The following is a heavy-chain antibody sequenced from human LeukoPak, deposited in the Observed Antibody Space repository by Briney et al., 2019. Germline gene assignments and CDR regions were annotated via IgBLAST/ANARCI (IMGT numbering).Heavy chain of an antibody. J-gene: IGHJ6*03. CDR2: ISGSGGST. CDR3: ARNRLRGIRYYMDV. V-gene: IGHV3-23*01. Sequence: GGSLRLSCAASGFTFSSYAMSWVRQAPGKGLEWVSAISGSGGSTYYADSVRGRFTISRDNAKNSLYLQMNSLRAEDTAVYYCARNRLRGIRYYMDVWGKGTTVTVS. D-gene: IGHD1/OR15-1a*01. CDR1: GFTFSSYA.